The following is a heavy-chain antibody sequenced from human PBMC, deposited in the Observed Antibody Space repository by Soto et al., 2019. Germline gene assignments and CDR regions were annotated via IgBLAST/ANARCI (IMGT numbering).Heavy chain of an antibody. V-gene: IGHV3-23*01. CDR3: AKLVWDYYYYGMDV. D-gene: IGHD2-8*01. CDR1: GFTFSSYA. Sequence: GGSLRLSCAASGFTFSSYAMSWVRQAPGKGLEWVSAISGSGGSTYYADPVKGRFTISRDNSKNTLYLQMNSLRAEDTAVYYCAKLVWDYYYYGMDVWGQGTTVTVSS. J-gene: IGHJ6*02. CDR2: ISGSGGST.